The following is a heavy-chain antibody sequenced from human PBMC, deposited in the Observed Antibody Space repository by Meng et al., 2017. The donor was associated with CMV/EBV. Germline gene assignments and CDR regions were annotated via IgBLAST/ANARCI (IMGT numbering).Heavy chain of an antibody. J-gene: IGHJ4*02. CDR1: DGSISSCY. Sequence: VQREGRGPGLRKPSETLSLTCTGSDGSISSCYWSWIGQPAGKRLGWLGRIYTSGSTNYNPFLKSRVTMSVDTSKNQFSLKLSSVTAADTAVYYCARGGLYYYDSSGHFDYWGQGTLVTVSS. D-gene: IGHD3-22*01. CDR3: ARGGLYYYDSSGHFDY. CDR2: IYTSGST. V-gene: IGHV4-4*07.